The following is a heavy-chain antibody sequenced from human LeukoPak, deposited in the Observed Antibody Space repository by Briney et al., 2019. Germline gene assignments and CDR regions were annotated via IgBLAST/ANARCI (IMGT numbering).Heavy chain of an antibody. CDR3: AAHLGARSWFDP. V-gene: IGHV4-30-4*01. CDR2: IYYSGST. J-gene: IGHJ5*02. CDR1: GGSISSSNW. D-gene: IGHD4/OR15-4a*01. Sequence: SGTLSLTCAVSGGSISSSNWWSWIRQPPGKGLEWIGYIYYSGSTYYNPSLKSRVTISVDTSKNQFSLKLSSVTAADTAVYYCAAHLGARSWFDPWGQGTLVTVSS.